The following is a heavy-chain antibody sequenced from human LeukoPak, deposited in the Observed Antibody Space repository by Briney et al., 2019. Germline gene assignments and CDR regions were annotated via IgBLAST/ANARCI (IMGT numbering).Heavy chain of an antibody. Sequence: ASVKVSCKVSGYTLTELSMHWVRQAPGKGLEWMGGFDPEDGETIYAQKFQGRVTMTEDTSTDTAYMELSSLRSEDTAVYYCATEWSYYDSSGYSSYWGQGTLSPSPQ. CDR3: ATEWSYYDSSGYSSY. D-gene: IGHD3-22*01. V-gene: IGHV1-24*01. CDR1: GYTLTELS. CDR2: FDPEDGET. J-gene: IGHJ4*02.